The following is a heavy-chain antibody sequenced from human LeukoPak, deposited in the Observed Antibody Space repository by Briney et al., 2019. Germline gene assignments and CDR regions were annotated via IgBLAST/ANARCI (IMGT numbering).Heavy chain of an antibody. J-gene: IGHJ6*03. CDR3: ARFVNTRYYYYYMDV. Sequence: ASVKVSCKASGYTFTSYGISWVRQAPGQGLEWTGWISAYNGNTNYAQKLQGRATMTTDTSTSTAYMELRSLRSDDTAVYYCARFVNTRYYYYYMDVWGKGTTVTVSS. V-gene: IGHV1-18*01. CDR1: GYTFTSYG. CDR2: ISAYNGNT. D-gene: IGHD2-15*01.